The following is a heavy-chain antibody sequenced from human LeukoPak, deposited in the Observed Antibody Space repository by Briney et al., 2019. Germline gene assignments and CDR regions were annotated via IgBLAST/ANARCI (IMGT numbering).Heavy chain of an antibody. V-gene: IGHV3-21*01. CDR1: GFSFSSYR. CDR2: VSNSGDYI. J-gene: IGHJ4*02. Sequence: GGSLRLSCAASGFSFSSYRMNWVRQAPGKGLEWVSSVSNSGDYIHYADSVKGRFTISRDNAKNSLYLQMDSLRAEDTAVYYCARDLLSGWGSWGQGTLVTVSS. D-gene: IGHD6-19*01. CDR3: ARDLLSGWGS.